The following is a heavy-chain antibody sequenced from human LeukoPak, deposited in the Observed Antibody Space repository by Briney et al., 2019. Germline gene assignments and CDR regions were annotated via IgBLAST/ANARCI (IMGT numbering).Heavy chain of an antibody. CDR3: ARWILVWFGGPPIGYFDY. CDR2: ISPMSGSP. D-gene: IGHD3-10*01. J-gene: IGHJ4*02. V-gene: IGHV1-69*01. CDR1: GGTFSNSG. Sequence: SVKVSCKASGGTFSNSGVSWVRQAPGQGLEWMGGISPMSGSPTYAEKFQGRVTITADEATSTSNMELSGLRSDDTAVYFCARWILVWFGGPPIGYFDYWGEGTLVTVSS.